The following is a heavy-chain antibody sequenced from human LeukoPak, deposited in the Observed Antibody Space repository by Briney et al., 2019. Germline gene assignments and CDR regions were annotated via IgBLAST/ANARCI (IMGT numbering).Heavy chain of an antibody. CDR1: GYTFTTYS. J-gene: IGHJ3*01. CDR2: IDTNTGNP. Sequence: ASVKVSCKASGYTFTTYSMNWLRQAPGQGLEWMGWIDTNTGNPTYAQGFTGRFVFSLDTSVSTAYLQISSLKAEDTAVYYCARTYSYGLYDAFDFWGQGTMVTVSS. D-gene: IGHD5-18*01. V-gene: IGHV7-4-1*02. CDR3: ARTYSYGLYDAFDF.